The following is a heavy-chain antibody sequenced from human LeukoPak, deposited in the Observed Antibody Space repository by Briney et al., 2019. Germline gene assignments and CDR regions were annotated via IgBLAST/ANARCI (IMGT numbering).Heavy chain of an antibody. CDR2: INPSGGST. D-gene: IGHD3-22*01. J-gene: IGHJ4*02. CDR3: ARDLAHSGYYRLPSDY. CDR1: GYTFTSYY. Sequence: ASVKVSCKASGYTFTSYYMHWVRQAPGQGLEWMGIINPSGGSTSYAQKFQGRVTMTRDTSTSTVYMELSSLRSEDTAVYYCARDLAHSGYYRLPSDYWGQGTLVTVSS. V-gene: IGHV1-46*01.